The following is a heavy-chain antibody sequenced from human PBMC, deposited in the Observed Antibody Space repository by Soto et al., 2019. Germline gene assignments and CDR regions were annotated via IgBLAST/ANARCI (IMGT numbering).Heavy chain of an antibody. V-gene: IGHV4-31*03. CDR1: GGSISSGGYY. CDR3: ARAPRITRYYFDY. J-gene: IGHJ4*02. Sequence: SETLSLTCTVSGGSISSGGYYWSWIRQHPGRGLEWIGYISYSGSTYYNPSLKSRVTISVDTSKNQFSLELSSVTAADTAVYYCARAPRITRYYFDYWGQGTLVTASS. CDR2: ISYSGST. D-gene: IGHD3-10*01.